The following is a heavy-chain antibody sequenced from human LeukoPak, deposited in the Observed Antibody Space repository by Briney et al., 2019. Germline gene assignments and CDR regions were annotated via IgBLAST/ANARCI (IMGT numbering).Heavy chain of an antibody. D-gene: IGHD5-18*01. CDR1: GYTFTSYG. CDR2: ISTYNGNT. CDR3: ARGASYGFSMGY. Sequence: GASVNVSCKASGYTFTSYGINWVRQAAGQGLEWMGWISTYNGNTNYAHKLQGRVTMTTDTSTSTAYMDPRSLRSDDTAVYYCARGASYGFSMGYWGQGTLVTVSS. V-gene: IGHV1-18*01. J-gene: IGHJ4*02.